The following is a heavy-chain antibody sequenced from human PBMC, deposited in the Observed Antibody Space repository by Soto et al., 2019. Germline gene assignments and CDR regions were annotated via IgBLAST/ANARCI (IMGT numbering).Heavy chain of an antibody. V-gene: IGHV3-23*01. CDR1: GFTFTTSA. Sequence: GGSLRLSCAASGFTFTTSAMSWVRQAPGRGLEWVSGISGYGDSTYYTDSVKGRFTVSRENPNGTLYLQLSGLRAEDTAVYYCARSNAFDYWGQGTLVTVSS. CDR2: ISGYGDST. CDR3: ARSNAFDY. J-gene: IGHJ4*02.